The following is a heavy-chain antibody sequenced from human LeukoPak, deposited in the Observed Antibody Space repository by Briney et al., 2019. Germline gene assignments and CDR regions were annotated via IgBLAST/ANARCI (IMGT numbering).Heavy chain of an antibody. CDR2: INPSGGST. CDR3: ARAPVGIPGADWFDP. J-gene: IGHJ5*02. D-gene: IGHD4/OR15-4a*01. Sequence: ASVKVCCKASGYTFTSYYMHWVRQAPGQGLEWMGIINPSGGSTSYAQKFQGRVTMTRDTSTSTVYMELSSLRSEDTAVYYCARAPVGIPGADWFDPWGQGTLVTVSS. CDR1: GYTFTSYY. V-gene: IGHV1-46*01.